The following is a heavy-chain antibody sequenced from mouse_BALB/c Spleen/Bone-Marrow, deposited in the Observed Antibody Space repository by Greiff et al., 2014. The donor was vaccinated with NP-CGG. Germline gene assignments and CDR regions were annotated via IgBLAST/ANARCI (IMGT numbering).Heavy chain of an antibody. J-gene: IGHJ4*01. V-gene: IGHV1-9*01. CDR3: ARSDGYYYAMDY. Sequence: QVQLQQSGAELMKPGASVKISCKATGYTFSSYWIEWVKQRPGHGLEWIGEILPGSGSTNYNEKLKGKATFTADTSSNTAYMQLSSLTSEDSAVYYCARSDGYYYAMDYWGQGTSVTVSS. CDR2: ILPGSGST. CDR1: GYTFSSYW. D-gene: IGHD2-3*01.